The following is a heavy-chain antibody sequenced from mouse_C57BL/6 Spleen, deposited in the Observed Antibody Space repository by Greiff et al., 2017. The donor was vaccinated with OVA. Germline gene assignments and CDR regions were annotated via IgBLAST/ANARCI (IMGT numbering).Heavy chain of an antibody. J-gene: IGHJ1*03. D-gene: IGHD1-1*01. Sequence: EVKVEESGGGLVKPGGSLKLSCAASGFTFSSYAMSWVRQTPEKRLEWVATISDGGSYTYYPDNVKGRFTISRDNAKNNLYLQMSHLKSEDTAMYYCARETSGSSRYFDVWGTGTTVTVSS. CDR3: ARETSGSSRYFDV. CDR1: GFTFSSYA. V-gene: IGHV5-4*01. CDR2: ISDGGSYT.